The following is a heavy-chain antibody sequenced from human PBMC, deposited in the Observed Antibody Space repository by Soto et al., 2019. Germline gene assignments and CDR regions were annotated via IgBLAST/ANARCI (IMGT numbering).Heavy chain of an antibody. V-gene: IGHV1-8*01. CDR1: GYTFTSYD. J-gene: IGHJ6*02. D-gene: IGHD1-7*01. Sequence: QVQLVQSGAEVKKPGASVKVSCKASGYTFTSYDINWVRQATGQGLEWMGWMNPNSGNTGYAQKFQGRVTMTRNTSISTAYMELRSLRSEDTAVYYCARAPLELLSPGMDVWGQGTTVTVSS. CDR3: ARAPLELLSPGMDV. CDR2: MNPNSGNT.